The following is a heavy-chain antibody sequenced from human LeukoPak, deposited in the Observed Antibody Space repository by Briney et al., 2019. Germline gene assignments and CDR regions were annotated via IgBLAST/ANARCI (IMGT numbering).Heavy chain of an antibody. V-gene: IGHV3-30*02. D-gene: IGHD3-3*01. CDR2: IRYDGSTK. Sequence: GGSLRLSCAASGFSFSGYGMHWVRQVPGKGLEWVAFIRYDGSTKFYTDSVKGRFAISRDNSKNTLYLQMNSLRAEDTAVYYCAKFFRSDWYFDLWGRGTLVTVSS. J-gene: IGHJ2*01. CDR1: GFSFSGYG. CDR3: AKFFRSDWYFDL.